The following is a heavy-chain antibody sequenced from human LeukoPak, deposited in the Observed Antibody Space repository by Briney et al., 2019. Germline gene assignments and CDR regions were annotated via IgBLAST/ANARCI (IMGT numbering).Heavy chain of an antibody. CDR1: GFTFSTYS. Sequence: GGSLRLSCAASGFTFSTYSTNWVRQAPGRGLEWVSYISSSTSTIYYADSVKGRFTISRDNAKNSLYLQMNSLRAEDTAVYYCARGFMTGGDERAYWGQGTLVTVSS. D-gene: IGHD4-17*01. CDR2: ISSSTSTI. V-gene: IGHV3-48*01. CDR3: ARGFMTGGDERAY. J-gene: IGHJ4*02.